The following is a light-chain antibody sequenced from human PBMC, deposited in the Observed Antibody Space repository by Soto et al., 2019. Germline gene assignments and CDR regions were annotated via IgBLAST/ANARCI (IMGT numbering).Light chain of an antibody. CDR3: QQYNDFQYT. V-gene: IGKV1-5*03. Sequence: DIQMTQSPSTLSASVGDGVTITCRASQGIGSWLAWYQQKPGQAPKLLIYKATNLQTGVPSRFSGSGSGTDFSLTISSLQPVDSATYFCQQYNDFQYTFGPGTKLEI. J-gene: IGKJ2*01. CDR2: KAT. CDR1: QGIGSW.